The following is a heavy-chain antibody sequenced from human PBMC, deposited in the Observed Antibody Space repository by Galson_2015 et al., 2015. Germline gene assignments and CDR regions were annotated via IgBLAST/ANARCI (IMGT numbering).Heavy chain of an antibody. CDR2: ISSSSTI. V-gene: IGHV3-48*02. CDR3: ARDYGHHHWFDP. J-gene: IGHJ5*02. D-gene: IGHD3-10*01. CDR1: GFTFSSYS. Sequence: SLRLSCAASGFTFSSYSMNWVRQAPGKGLEWVSYISSSSTIYYADSVKGRFTISRDNAKNSLYLQMNSLRDDDTAVYYCARDYGHHHWFDPWGQGTLVTVSS.